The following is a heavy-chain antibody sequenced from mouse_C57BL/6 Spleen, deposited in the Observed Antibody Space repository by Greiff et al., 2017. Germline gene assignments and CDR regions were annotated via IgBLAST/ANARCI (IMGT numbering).Heavy chain of an antibody. D-gene: IGHD2-3*01. CDR2: IYPGSGST. J-gene: IGHJ4*01. Sequence: QVQLQQPGAELVKPGASVTMSCKASGYTFTSYWITWVKQTPGQGLEWIGDIYPGSGSTNYNEKFKSQATLTVDTSSSTSYMQLSSLTTEDSAVYYCARGGDGYYLYYAMDYWGQGTSVTVSS. V-gene: IGHV1-55*01. CDR3: ARGGDGYYLYYAMDY. CDR1: GYTFTSYW.